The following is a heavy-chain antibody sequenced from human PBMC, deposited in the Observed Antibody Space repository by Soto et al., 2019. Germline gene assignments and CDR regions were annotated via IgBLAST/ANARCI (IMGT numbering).Heavy chain of an antibody. CDR2: IYYSGST. CDR1: GGSISSGGYY. CDR3: ARGLIFDDFWSGYGKLDYMDV. J-gene: IGHJ6*03. Sequence: SETLSLTCTVSGGSISSGGYYWSWIRPHPGKGLEGIGYIYYSGSTNYNPSLKSRVTISVDTSKNQFSLKLSSVTAADTAVYYCARGLIFDDFWSGYGKLDYMDVWGKGTTVTVSS. V-gene: IGHV4-61*08. D-gene: IGHD3-3*01.